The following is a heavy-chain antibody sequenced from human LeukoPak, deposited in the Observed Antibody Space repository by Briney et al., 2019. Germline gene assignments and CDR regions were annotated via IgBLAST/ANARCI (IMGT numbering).Heavy chain of an antibody. CDR1: GFTFSSYS. V-gene: IGHV3-48*02. CDR3: ARKGKQWLEYYFDY. CDR2: ISSSSSTI. J-gene: IGHJ4*02. Sequence: GGSLRLSCAASGFTFSSYSMNWVRQAPGKGLEWVSYISSSSSTIYYADSVKGRFTISRDNAKNSLYLQMNSLRDEDTAVYYCARKGKQWLEYYFDYWGQGTLVTVSS. D-gene: IGHD6-19*01.